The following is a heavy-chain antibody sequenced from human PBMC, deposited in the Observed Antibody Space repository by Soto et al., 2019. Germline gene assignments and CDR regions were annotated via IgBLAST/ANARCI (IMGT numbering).Heavy chain of an antibody. Sequence: EVQLVQSGGGVVQPGGSLRLSCAASGFTFSSFWMTWVRQAPGKGLEWVANIKQDGSEKYYVDSVKGRFTISRDNAKNSLYLQMNSLRAEDTAVYYCALDCSGGTCRDYWGQGTLVTVSS. CDR1: GFTFSSFW. J-gene: IGHJ4*02. CDR3: ALDCSGGTCRDY. D-gene: IGHD2-15*01. V-gene: IGHV3-7*01. CDR2: IKQDGSEK.